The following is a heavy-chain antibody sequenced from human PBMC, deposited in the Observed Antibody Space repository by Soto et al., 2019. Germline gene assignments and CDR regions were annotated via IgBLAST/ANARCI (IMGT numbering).Heavy chain of an antibody. D-gene: IGHD3-10*01. CDR3: AIFRTSMVRGVIPIDY. CDR1: GFTFSSYS. J-gene: IGHJ4*02. CDR2: ISSGSSYI. V-gene: IGHV3-21*01. Sequence: GGSLRLSCAASGFTFSSYSMNWVRQAPGKGLEWVSSISSGSSYIYYADSVKGRFTISRDNAKNSLYLQMNSLRAEDTAVYYCAIFRTSMVRGVIPIDYWGQGTLVTVSS.